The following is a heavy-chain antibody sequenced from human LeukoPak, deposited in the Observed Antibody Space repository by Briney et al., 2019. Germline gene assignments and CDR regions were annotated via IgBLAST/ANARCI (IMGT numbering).Heavy chain of an antibody. Sequence: GASVKVSCKASGYTFTSYVNWLRQASGQGLEWMGWMNPNSGNTGYAQKFQGRFTMTWDTSISTAYMELSSLRSEDTAVYYCAREYRHQPDWGQGTLVTVSS. V-gene: IGHV1-8*01. CDR2: MNPNSGNT. CDR3: AREYRHQPD. D-gene: IGHD5-12*01. CDR1: GYTFTSYV. J-gene: IGHJ4*02.